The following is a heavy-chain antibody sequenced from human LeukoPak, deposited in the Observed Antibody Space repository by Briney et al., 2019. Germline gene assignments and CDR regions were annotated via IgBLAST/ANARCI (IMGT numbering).Heavy chain of an antibody. CDR3: AIGAYYYYGMDV. Sequence: ASVKVSCKASGYTFFSYNINWVRQAPGQGLEWMGWISSYNGNTDHAQKFQGRVTITRDTSASTAYMELSSLRSEDTAVYYCAIGAYYYYGMDVWGQGTTVTVSS. CDR2: ISSYNGNT. V-gene: IGHV1-18*01. D-gene: IGHD4-17*01. J-gene: IGHJ6*02. CDR1: GYTFFSYN.